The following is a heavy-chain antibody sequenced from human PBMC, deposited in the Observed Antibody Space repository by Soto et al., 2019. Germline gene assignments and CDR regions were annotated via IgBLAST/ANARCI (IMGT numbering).Heavy chain of an antibody. D-gene: IGHD2-2*01. CDR3: AAGSSNTYYYFDY. CDR1: GFTFSIYI. V-gene: IGHV3-21*06. Sequence: GGSLRLSCAASGFTFSIYIMNWVRQAPGKGLEWVSSISSTSTYIYYADSVKGRFTISRDNAKNLLYLQMNSLRAEDTAVYYCAAGSSNTYYYFDYWGQGTPVTVSS. J-gene: IGHJ4*02. CDR2: ISSTSTYI.